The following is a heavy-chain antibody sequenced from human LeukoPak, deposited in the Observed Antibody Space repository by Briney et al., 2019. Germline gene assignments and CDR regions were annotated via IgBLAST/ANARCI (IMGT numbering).Heavy chain of an antibody. CDR2: IWSDDRNK. D-gene: IGHD4-23*01. J-gene: IGHJ5*02. Sequence: QPGGSLRLSCAASGFTFSSYGMHWVRQAPGKGLEWVALIWSDDRNKYYADSVKGQFTISRDNSKNTLYLQMNSLRAEDTAVYYCARDYGGDAGLDPWGQGTLVTVSS. CDR3: ARDYGGDAGLDP. V-gene: IGHV3-33*01. CDR1: GFTFSSYG.